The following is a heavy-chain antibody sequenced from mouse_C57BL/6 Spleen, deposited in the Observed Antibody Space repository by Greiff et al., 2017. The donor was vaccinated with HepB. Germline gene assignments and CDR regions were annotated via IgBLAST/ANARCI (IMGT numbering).Heavy chain of an antibody. D-gene: IGHD1-1*01. CDR3: ATHYYGSSSLDY. J-gene: IGHJ2*01. CDR1: GYTFTDYY. CDR2: INPYNGGT. Sequence: EVQLQQSGPVLVKPGASVKMSCKASGYTFTDYYMNWVKQSHGKSLEWIGVINPYNGGTSYNQKFKGKATLTVDKSSSTAYMELNSLTSEDSAVYYCATHYYGSSSLDYWGQGTTLTVSS. V-gene: IGHV1-19*01.